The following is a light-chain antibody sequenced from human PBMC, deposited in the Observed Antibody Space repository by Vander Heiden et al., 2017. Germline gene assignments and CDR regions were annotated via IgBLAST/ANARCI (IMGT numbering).Light chain of an antibody. CDR3: QQDGSSFT. V-gene: IGKV3-20*01. Sequence: EIVLTQSPGTLSLSPGERATLSCRASQSVSSSYLAWYQQKPGQAPRLLIYGASSRATGIPDRFSGSGSGTDFTLTSSRREPEDFAVYYWQQDGSSFTFGGGTKVEIK. J-gene: IGKJ4*01. CDR1: QSVSSSY. CDR2: GAS.